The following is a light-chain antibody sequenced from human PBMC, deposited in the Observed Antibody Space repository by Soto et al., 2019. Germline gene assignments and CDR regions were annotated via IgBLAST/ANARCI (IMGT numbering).Light chain of an antibody. Sequence: ITHPHFSLPVTPEDPPSFSSSSGRSLFHINGSNFLDWYLQKPGQSPQLLIYLGSNRASGVPDRFSGSGSGTDFTLKISRVEAEDVGVYYCMQALQTRGFTFGPGTKVDIK. CDR1: RSLFHINGSNF. J-gene: IGKJ3*01. CDR3: MQALQTRGFT. CDR2: LGS. V-gene: IGKV2-28*01.